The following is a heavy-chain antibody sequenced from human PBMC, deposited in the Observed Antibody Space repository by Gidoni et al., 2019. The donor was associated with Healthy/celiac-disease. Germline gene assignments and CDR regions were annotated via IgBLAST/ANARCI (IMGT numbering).Heavy chain of an antibody. CDR2: IYHSGST. D-gene: IGHD2-21*02. Sequence: QVQLQESGPGLVKPSETLSLTCTVSGYSISSGYYWGWIRQPPGKGLEWIGSIYHSGSTYYNPSLKSRVTISVDTSKNQFSLKLSSVTAADTAVYYCASSCGGDCFGYYYGMDVWGQGTTVTVSS. V-gene: IGHV4-38-2*02. J-gene: IGHJ6*02. CDR1: GYSISSGYY. CDR3: ASSCGGDCFGYYYGMDV.